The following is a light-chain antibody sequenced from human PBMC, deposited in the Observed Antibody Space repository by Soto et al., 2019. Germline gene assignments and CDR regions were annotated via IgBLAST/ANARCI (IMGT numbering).Light chain of an antibody. CDR3: QTWDTGARVV. V-gene: IGLV4-69*01. CDR2: LSTDGSH. CDR1: SGHSSYA. J-gene: IGLJ2*01. Sequence: QLVLTQSPSASASLGASVKLTCTLSSGHSSYAIAWHQQQPEKGPRYLMKLSTDGSHSKGDGIPGRFSGSSSGAERYLTSSSLQSEDEADYYCQTWDTGARVVFGGGTKLTVL.